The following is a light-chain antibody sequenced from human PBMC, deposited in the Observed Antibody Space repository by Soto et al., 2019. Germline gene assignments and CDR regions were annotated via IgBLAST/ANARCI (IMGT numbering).Light chain of an antibody. CDR2: GAS. V-gene: IGKV3-20*01. Sequence: EIVWTQSPGTLSLSPEERATLACRSSQSVSSSYLAWYQQKPGHAPRLLIYGASSRSTGIPDRFSGSGSGTDFTLTISRLEPEDFAVYYCQQYGDSPRSFGQGTKVDIK. CDR1: QSVSSSY. J-gene: IGKJ1*01. CDR3: QQYGDSPRS.